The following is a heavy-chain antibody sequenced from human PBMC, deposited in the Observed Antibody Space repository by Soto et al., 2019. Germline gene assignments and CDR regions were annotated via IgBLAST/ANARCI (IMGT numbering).Heavy chain of an antibody. J-gene: IGHJ4*02. Sequence: GGSLRLSCAASGFTFNNFAMNWVRQAPGKGLEWVSAVNNGGDSTYYADSVQGRFTISRDNSKNTLYLQMNSLRAEDTAVYYCAKVGGFSELIVVVAATRDYWGQGTLVTVSS. CDR2: VNNGGDST. D-gene: IGHD2-15*01. CDR3: AKVGGFSELIVVVAATRDY. V-gene: IGHV3-23*01. CDR1: GFTFNNFA.